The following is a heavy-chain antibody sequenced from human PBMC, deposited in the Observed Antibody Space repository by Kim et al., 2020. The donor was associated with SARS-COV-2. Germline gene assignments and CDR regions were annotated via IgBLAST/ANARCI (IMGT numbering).Heavy chain of an antibody. CDR2: IRSKANSYAT. V-gene: IGHV3-73*01. J-gene: IGHJ4*02. CDR1: GFTFSGSA. D-gene: IGHD6-13*01. CDR3: TRHHPSSSWYSELDY. Sequence: GGSLRLSCAASGFTFSGSAMHWVRQASGKGLEWVGRIRSKANSYATAYAASVKGRFTISRDDSKNTAYLQMNSLKTEDTAVYYCTRHHPSSSWYSELDYWGQGTLVTVSS.